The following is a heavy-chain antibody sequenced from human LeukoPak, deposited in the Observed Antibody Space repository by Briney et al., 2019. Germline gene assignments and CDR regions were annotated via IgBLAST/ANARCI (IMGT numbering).Heavy chain of an antibody. J-gene: IGHJ4*02. CDR3: ARGGGYDFWSGYYLPIDY. CDR2: INHSGST. Sequence: SETLSLTCAVYGGSFSGYYWSWIRQPPGKGLEWIGEINHSGSTNYNPSLKSRVTISVDTSKNQFSLKLSSVTAADTAVYFCARGGGYDFWSGYYLPIDYWGQGTLVTVSS. D-gene: IGHD3-3*01. CDR1: GGSFSGYY. V-gene: IGHV4-34*01.